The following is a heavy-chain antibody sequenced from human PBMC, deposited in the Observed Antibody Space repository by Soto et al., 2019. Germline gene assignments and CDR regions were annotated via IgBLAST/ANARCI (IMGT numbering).Heavy chain of an antibody. CDR1: GFTFSATA. V-gene: IGHV3-73*01. J-gene: IGHJ4*02. CDR3: ASKSFSLLIDY. Sequence: EVQLVESGGGLVHPGESLRLSCATSGFTFSATAIHWVRQASGKGLEWVGRIRSKGNTYATAYAASVQGRFTISRDDSTNTAYLQKNSLKTEDTAVYYCASKSFSLLIDYWGQGTLVPVSS. CDR2: IRSKGNTYAT.